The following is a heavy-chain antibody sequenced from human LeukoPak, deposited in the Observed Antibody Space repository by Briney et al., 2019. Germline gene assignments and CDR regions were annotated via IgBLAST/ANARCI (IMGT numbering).Heavy chain of an antibody. CDR3: RRSPYYYGSGSPSPERYYYYYYGMDV. CDR1: GGSISSYY. V-gene: IGHV4-59*01. Sequence: SETLSLTCTVSGGSISSYYWSWIRQPPAKGLEWIGYIYYSGSTNYNPSLKSRVTISVDTSKNQFSLKLSSVTAADTAVYYCRRSPYYYGSGSPSPERYYYYYYGMDVWGQGTTVTVSS. J-gene: IGHJ6*02. D-gene: IGHD3-10*01. CDR2: IYYSGST.